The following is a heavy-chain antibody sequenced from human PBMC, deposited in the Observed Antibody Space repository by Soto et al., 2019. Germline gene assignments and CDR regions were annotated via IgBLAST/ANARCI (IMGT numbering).Heavy chain of an antibody. CDR3: ARSPTFGGFDI. J-gene: IGHJ3*02. CDR2: INAGNGNT. V-gene: IGHV1-3*05. CDR1: GYTFTSYA. Sequence: QVQLVQSGAEEKKPGASVKVSCKASGYTFTSYAMHWVRQAPGQRLEWMGWINAGNGNTKYSQKFQGRVTITRDTSASTAYMELSSLRCEDTAVYYCARSPTFGGFDIWGQGTMVTVSS. D-gene: IGHD3-16*01.